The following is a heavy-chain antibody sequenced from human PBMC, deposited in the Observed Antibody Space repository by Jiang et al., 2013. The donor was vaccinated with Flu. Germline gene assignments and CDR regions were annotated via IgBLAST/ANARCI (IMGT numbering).Heavy chain of an antibody. D-gene: IGHD3-22*01. J-gene: IGHJ4*02. V-gene: IGHV2-70*01. Sequence: KPTQTLTLTCTFSGFSLSTSGMCVSWIRQPPGKALEWLALIDWDDDKYYSTSLKTRLTISKDTSKNQVVLTMTNMDPVDTATYYCARFPYYYDSSGRPAYYFDYWGQGTLVTVSS. CDR3: ARFPYYYDSSGRPAYYFDY. CDR2: IDWDDDK. CDR1: GFSLSTSGMC.